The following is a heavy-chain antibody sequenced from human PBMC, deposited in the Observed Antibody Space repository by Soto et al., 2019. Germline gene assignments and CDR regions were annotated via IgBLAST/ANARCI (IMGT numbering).Heavy chain of an antibody. D-gene: IGHD6-13*01. V-gene: IGHV1-69*02. J-gene: IGHJ6*03. Sequence: GASVKVSCKASGGTFSSYTISWVRQAPGQGVEWMGRIIPILGIANYAQKFQGRVTITADKSTSTAYMELSSLRSEDTAVYYCARAKQQLENPSGYYYYYMDVWGKGTTVTVSS. CDR3: ARAKQQLENPSGYYYYYMDV. CDR1: GGTFSSYT. CDR2: IIPILGIA.